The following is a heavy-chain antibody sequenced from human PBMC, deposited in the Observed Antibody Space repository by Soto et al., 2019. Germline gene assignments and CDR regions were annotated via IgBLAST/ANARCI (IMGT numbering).Heavy chain of an antibody. CDR1: GFTLTTYG. J-gene: IGHJ4*02. D-gene: IGHD6-13*01. CDR3: AKEFGSTWIDH. Sequence: QVQLVESGGGVVQPGRSLRLSCAASGFTLTTYGMHWVRQAPGKGLEWVAAMSYDETEEYYADSVKGRFTISRDSSRNTLFLQLNSLRAEDTAVYYCAKEFGSTWIDHWGEGTLVTVSS. V-gene: IGHV3-30*18. CDR2: MSYDETEE.